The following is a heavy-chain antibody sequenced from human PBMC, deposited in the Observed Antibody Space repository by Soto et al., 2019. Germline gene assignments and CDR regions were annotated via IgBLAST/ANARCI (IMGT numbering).Heavy chain of an antibody. CDR1: GYCKSSGYD. Sequence: EILSLSSADSGYCKSSGYDLAWIRQPPGKGLEWVGSVYHSGSTYYKSSLKSRITISVDTSKNQFSLKLTSVTAADTAVYYWARSGYGGHGYFDYWAQGTLVTVSS. J-gene: IGHJ4*02. CDR2: VYHSGST. V-gene: IGHV4-38-2*01. CDR3: ARSGYGGHGYFDY. D-gene: IGHD5-12*01.